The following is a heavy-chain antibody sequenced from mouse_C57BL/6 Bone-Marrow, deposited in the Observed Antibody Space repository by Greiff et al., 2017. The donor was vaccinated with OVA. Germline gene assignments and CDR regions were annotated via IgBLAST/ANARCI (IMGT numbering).Heavy chain of an antibody. CDR2: ISDGGSYT. V-gene: IGHV5-4*03. D-gene: IGHD1-1*01. CDR1: GFTFSSYA. J-gene: IGHJ2*01. Sequence: EVKLMESGGGLVKPGGSLKLSCAASGFTFSSYAMSWVRQTPEKRLEWVATISDGGSYTYYPDNVKGRFTISRDNAKNNLYLQMSHLKSEDTAMYYCARVPFYYGSRWYYFDYWGQGTTLTVSS. CDR3: ARVPFYYGSRWYYFDY.